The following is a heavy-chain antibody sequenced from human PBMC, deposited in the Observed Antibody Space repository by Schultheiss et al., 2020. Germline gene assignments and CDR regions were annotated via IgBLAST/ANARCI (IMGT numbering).Heavy chain of an antibody. D-gene: IGHD1-26*01. CDR3: AREGYSGSYYYGMDV. CDR1: GGSISSYY. J-gene: IGHJ6*02. V-gene: IGHV4-4*07. CDR2: IYTSGST. Sequence: SETLSLTCTVSGGSISSYYWSWIRQPPGKGLEWIGRIYTSGSTNYNPSLKSRVTISVDTSKNQFSLKLSSVTAADTAVYYCAREGYSGSYYYGMDVWGQGTTVTVSS.